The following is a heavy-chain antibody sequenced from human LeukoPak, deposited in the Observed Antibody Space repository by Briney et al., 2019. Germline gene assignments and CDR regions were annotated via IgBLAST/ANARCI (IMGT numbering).Heavy chain of an antibody. J-gene: IGHJ4*02. D-gene: IGHD1-14*01. V-gene: IGHV3-30-3*01. CDR2: ISHDGSNK. Sequence: GWSLRLSCAASGLTFSSYSFNWVRQAPGKGLEWVAVISHDGSNKYYADSLRGRFTISRDNSKNTLYLQMNNLRTEDTAVYYCARWREPVRYFDYWGQGTLVTVSS. CDR1: GLTFSSYS. CDR3: ARWREPVRYFDY.